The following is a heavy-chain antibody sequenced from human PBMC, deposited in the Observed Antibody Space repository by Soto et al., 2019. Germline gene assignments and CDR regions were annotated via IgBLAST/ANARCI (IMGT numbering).Heavy chain of an antibody. D-gene: IGHD6-19*01. J-gene: IGHJ4*02. Sequence: ASVKVSCKASGYTFTGYYMHWVRQAPGQGLEWMGWINPNSGGTNYAQKFQGWVTMTRDTSISTAYMELSRLRSDDTAVYYCGTLGGSIEGIGWYLDYWVQGTLVTV. V-gene: IGHV1-2*04. CDR3: GTLGGSIEGIGWYLDY. CDR1: GYTFTGYY. CDR2: INPNSGGT.